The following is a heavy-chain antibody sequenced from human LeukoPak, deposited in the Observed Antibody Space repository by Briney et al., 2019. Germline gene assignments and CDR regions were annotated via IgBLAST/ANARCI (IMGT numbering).Heavy chain of an antibody. CDR3: ARVTATRNYYDSSGYLDY. J-gene: IGHJ4*02. CDR2: IIPIFGTA. V-gene: IGHV1-69*05. Sequence: SVKVSCKASGGTFSSYAISWVRQAPGQGLEWMGGIIPIFGTANYAQKFQGRVTITTDESTSTAYMELSSLRSEDTAVYYCARVTATRNYYDSSGYLDYWGQGTLVTVSS. D-gene: IGHD3-22*01. CDR1: GGTFSSYA.